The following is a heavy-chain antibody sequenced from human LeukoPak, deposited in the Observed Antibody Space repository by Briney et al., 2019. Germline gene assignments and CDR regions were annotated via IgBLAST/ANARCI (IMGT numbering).Heavy chain of an antibody. J-gene: IGHJ4*02. CDR2: INDRGNT. V-gene: IGHV4-39*02. D-gene: IGHD3-3*01. CDR1: GVYITTEDHN. Sequence: SETLSLTRTVSGVYITTEDHNWAWLRQPRGNGLEWLGKINDRGNTHHNPSLKSRVTISVDTSKNQFSLKLNSVTAADTAVYYCAKDTFLAYWGQGTLVTVSS. CDR3: AKDTFLAY.